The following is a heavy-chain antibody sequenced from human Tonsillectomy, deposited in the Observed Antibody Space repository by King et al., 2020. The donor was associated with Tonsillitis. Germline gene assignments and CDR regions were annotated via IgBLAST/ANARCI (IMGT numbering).Heavy chain of an antibody. CDR2: MKRKSDGGTK. CDR3: NATSFVVCTPLHY. V-gene: IGHV3-15*01. J-gene: IGHJ4*02. CDR1: GFTFADAW. Sequence: VQLVQSGGGLVKPGGSLRLYCAASGFTFADAWMTWVRQAPGKGLEWVGGMKRKSDGGTKDFAAPVKGRFNISRDESKDTVYLQMNSLRTEDTAVSYCNATSFVVCTPLHYWGPGTLLPVSS. D-gene: IGHD2-2*01.